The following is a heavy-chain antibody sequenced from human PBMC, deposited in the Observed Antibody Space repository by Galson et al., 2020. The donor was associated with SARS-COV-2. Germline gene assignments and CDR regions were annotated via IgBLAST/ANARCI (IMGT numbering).Heavy chain of an antibody. CDR3: ARDRGELLPYYYYGMDV. Sequence: SETLSLTCTVSGGSISSYYWSWIRQPPGKGLEWIGYIYYSGSTNYNPSLKSRVTISVDTSKNQFSLKLSSVTAADTAVYYCARDRGELLPYYYYGMDVWGQGTTVTVSS. CDR2: IYYSGST. V-gene: IGHV4-59*01. J-gene: IGHJ6*02. CDR1: GGSISSYY. D-gene: IGHD1-26*01.